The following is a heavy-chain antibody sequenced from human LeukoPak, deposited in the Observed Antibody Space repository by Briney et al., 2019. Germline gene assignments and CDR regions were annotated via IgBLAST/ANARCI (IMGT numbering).Heavy chain of an antibody. CDR3: ARGGIPLITMVRGVTDWYFDL. J-gene: IGHJ2*01. V-gene: IGHV4-59*01. D-gene: IGHD3-10*01. CDR1: GGSISSYY. CDR2: IYYSGST. Sequence: SETLSLTCTVSGGSISSYYWSWIRQPPGKGLEWIGYIYYSGSTNYNSSLKSRVTISVDTSKNQSSLKLSSVTAADTAVYYCARGGIPLITMVRGVTDWYFDLWGRGTLVTVSS.